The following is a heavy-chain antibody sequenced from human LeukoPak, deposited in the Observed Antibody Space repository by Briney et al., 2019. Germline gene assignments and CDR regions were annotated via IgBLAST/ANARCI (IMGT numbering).Heavy chain of an antibody. Sequence: GGSLRLSCAASGFTVSSNYMSWVRQAPGKGLEWVSVIYSGGSTYYADSVKGRFTISRDNSKNTLYLQMNSLRAEDTAVYYCARADYYYGMDVWGQGTTVTVSS. J-gene: IGHJ6*02. CDR3: ARADYYYGMDV. CDR2: IYSGGST. CDR1: GFTVSSNY. V-gene: IGHV3-66*01.